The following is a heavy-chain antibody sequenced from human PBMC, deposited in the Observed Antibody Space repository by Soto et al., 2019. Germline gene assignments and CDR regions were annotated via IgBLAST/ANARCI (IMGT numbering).Heavy chain of an antibody. V-gene: IGHV4-59*01. CDR3: GRGGFYYDSMRVFDI. J-gene: IGHJ3*02. CDR2: IYYSGST. Sequence: PSETLSVTCTVSCGSIGSYYWSWIRQPPGKGLEWIGYIYYSGSTNYNPALKSRVTISVDTSKNQFSLRLSSETAADTAVYSCGRGGFYYDSMRVFDIWGQGKMVTVPS. CDR1: CGSIGSYY. D-gene: IGHD3-22*01.